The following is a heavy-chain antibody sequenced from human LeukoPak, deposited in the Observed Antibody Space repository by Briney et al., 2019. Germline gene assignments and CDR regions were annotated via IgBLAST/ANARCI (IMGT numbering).Heavy chain of an antibody. CDR1: GGSFSGYY. CDR3: ARNDCSGGSCYSGY. Sequence: SETLSLTCAVYGGSFSGYYWSWIRQPPGKGLEWIGEINHSGSTNYNPSLKSRVTISVDTSKNQFSLKLSSVTAADTAVYYCARNDCSGGSCYSGYWGQGTLVTVSS. J-gene: IGHJ4*02. CDR2: INHSGST. D-gene: IGHD2-15*01. V-gene: IGHV4-34*01.